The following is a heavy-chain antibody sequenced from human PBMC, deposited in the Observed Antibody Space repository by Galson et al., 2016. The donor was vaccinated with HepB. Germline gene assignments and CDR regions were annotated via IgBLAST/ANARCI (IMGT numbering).Heavy chain of an antibody. Sequence: SVKVSCKASGYTFSVYYMHWVRQAPGQGLEWMGWINPNSGGTKYAQNFQGRVIMTRDTSISTVYMELSRLKSDDTAVYYCARMSYFDISGYDYYFDYWGQGTLVTVSS. CDR1: GYTFSVYY. J-gene: IGHJ4*02. CDR3: ARMSYFDISGYDYYFDY. CDR2: INPNSGGT. V-gene: IGHV1-2*02. D-gene: IGHD3-22*01.